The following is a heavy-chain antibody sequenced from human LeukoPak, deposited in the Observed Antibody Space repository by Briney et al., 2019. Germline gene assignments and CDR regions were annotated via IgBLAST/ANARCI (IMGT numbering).Heavy chain of an antibody. D-gene: IGHD3-10*01. V-gene: IGHV3-23*01. CDR1: GFTFSTYA. CDR3: ASYYRGSGSYYTFEY. J-gene: IGHJ4*02. Sequence: PGGSLRPSCAASGFTFSTYAMSWVRQAPGKGLEWVSSVATGGDTYYADSAKGRFTISRDNSKNTVHLQMNSLRVEDTAVYYCASYYRGSGSYYTFEYWGQGALVTVSS. CDR2: VATGGDT.